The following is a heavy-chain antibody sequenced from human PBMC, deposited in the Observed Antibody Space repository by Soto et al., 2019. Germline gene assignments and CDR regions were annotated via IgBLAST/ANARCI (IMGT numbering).Heavy chain of an antibody. CDR3: CVVKRLDQYSTSGYWFDP. CDR1: GFTFSHAW. D-gene: IGHD2-15*01. CDR2: IKSKADGETK. Sequence: PVGSLRLSCAASGFTFSHAWMGWVRQAPGKGLEWVGRIKSKADGETKDYGAPVRGRFTISRDDAKDTLYLQMNSLRIEDTAVYYCCVVKRLDQYSTSGYWFDPWGPGTLVTVSS. V-gene: IGHV3-15*01. J-gene: IGHJ5*02.